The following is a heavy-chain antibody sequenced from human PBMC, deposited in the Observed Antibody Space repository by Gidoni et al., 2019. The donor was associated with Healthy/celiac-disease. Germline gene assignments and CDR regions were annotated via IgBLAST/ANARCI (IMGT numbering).Heavy chain of an antibody. CDR1: GGTFSSYA. D-gene: IGHD2-15*01. CDR2: IIPIIGTA. J-gene: IGHJ6*02. CDR3: ARAPEGYCSGGSCYSRRYYYGMDV. Sequence: QVQLVQSGAEVKKPGSSVKVSCKASGGTFSSYAISWVRQAPGQGLEWMGGIIPIIGTANYAQKFQGRVTITADKSTSTAYMELSSLRSEDTAVYYCARAPEGYCSGGSCYSRRYYYGMDVWGQGTTVTVSS. V-gene: IGHV1-69*06.